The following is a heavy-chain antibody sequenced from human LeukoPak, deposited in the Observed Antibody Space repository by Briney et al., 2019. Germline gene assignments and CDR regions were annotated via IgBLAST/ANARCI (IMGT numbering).Heavy chain of an antibody. V-gene: IGHV4-59*01. D-gene: IGHD5-18*01. CDR2: IYYSGST. J-gene: IGHJ3*02. CDR3: GRGTAMENDAFDI. CDR1: GGSISSYY. Sequence: SETLSLTCTVSGGSISSYYWSWIRQPPGKGLEWIGYIYYSGSTNYNPSLKSRVTISVDTSKNQFSLKLSSVTAADTAVYYCGRGTAMENDAFDIWGKGTMVTVSS.